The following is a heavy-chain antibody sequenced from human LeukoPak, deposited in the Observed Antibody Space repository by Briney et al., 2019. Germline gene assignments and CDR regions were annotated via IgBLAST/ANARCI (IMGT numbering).Heavy chain of an antibody. Sequence: SETLSLTCTVSGGSISSGGYYWSWLRQPPGKGLEWIGYIYHSGSTYYNPSLKSRVTISVDRSKNQFSLKLSSVTAADTAVYYCARALEPHSLDYWGQGTLVTVSS. D-gene: IGHD1-1*01. CDR1: GGSISSGGYY. V-gene: IGHV4-30-2*01. J-gene: IGHJ4*02. CDR2: IYHSGST. CDR3: ARALEPHSLDY.